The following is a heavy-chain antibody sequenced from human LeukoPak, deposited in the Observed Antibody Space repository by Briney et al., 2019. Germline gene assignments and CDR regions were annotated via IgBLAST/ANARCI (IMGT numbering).Heavy chain of an antibody. CDR3: AIDSTVTTFRGCVDP. CDR2: INPSGGST. CDR1: GYTFTNYY. Sequence: ASVKVSCKASGYTFTNYYVHWVRQAPGQGLEWMGVINPSGGSTNYAQKFQGRVTMTRDTSTSTVYMELSSLRSEDTAVYYCAIDSTVTTFRGCVDPWGQGTLVTVSS. V-gene: IGHV1-46*01. J-gene: IGHJ5*02. D-gene: IGHD4-17*01.